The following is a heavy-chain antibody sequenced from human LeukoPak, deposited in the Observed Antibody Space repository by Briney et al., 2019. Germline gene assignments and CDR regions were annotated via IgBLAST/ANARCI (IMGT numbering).Heavy chain of an antibody. V-gene: IGHV1-24*01. Sequence: GASVKVSCKVSGYTLTELSMHWVRQAPGKGLEWMGGFDPEDGETIYAQKFQGRVTMTEDTSTDTAYMELSSLGSEDTAVYYCATDRYDFWSGSTGPRFDPWGQGTLVTVSS. CDR1: GYTLTELS. J-gene: IGHJ5*02. D-gene: IGHD3-3*01. CDR2: FDPEDGET. CDR3: ATDRYDFWSGSTGPRFDP.